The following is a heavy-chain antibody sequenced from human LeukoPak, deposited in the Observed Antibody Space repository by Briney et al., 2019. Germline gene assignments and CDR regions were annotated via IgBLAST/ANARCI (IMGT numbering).Heavy chain of an antibody. D-gene: IGHD1-26*01. J-gene: IGHJ4*02. Sequence: GGSLRLSCAASGFTFDNYRMSWVRQAPGKGLEWVSTVNADGGTYYADSVKGRFTISRDNSKSTLILQMNSLRVEDTALYYCTKRVKYGGTWDHFADWGQGTLVTVS. CDR1: GFTFDNYR. CDR2: VNADGGT. V-gene: IGHV3-23*01. CDR3: TKRVKYGGTWDHFAD.